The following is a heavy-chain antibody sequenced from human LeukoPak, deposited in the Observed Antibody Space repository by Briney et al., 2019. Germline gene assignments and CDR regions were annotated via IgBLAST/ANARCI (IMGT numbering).Heavy chain of an antibody. CDR1: GYTLTDLS. Sequence: ASVTVSCKVSGYTLTDLSMHWVRQAPGKGLEWMGGFDPEDGETIYAQKFQGRVTMTEDTSTDTAYMELSSLRSEDTAVYYCATGIAVADPFDYWGQGTLVTVSS. CDR2: FDPEDGET. CDR3: ATGIAVADPFDY. J-gene: IGHJ4*02. V-gene: IGHV1-24*01. D-gene: IGHD6-19*01.